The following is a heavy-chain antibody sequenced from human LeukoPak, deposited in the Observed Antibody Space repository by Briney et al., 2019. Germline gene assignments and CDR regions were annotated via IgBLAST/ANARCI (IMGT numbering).Heavy chain of an antibody. CDR2: IYHSGST. CDR3: ARDSPPDY. Sequence: SETLSLTCAVSGYSISSGYYWGWIRQPPGKGLEWIGSIYHSGSTYYNPSLKSRVTISVDTSKNQFSLKLSSVTAADTAVYYCARDSPPDYWGQGTLVTVPS. V-gene: IGHV4-38-2*02. CDR1: GYSISSGYY. J-gene: IGHJ4*02.